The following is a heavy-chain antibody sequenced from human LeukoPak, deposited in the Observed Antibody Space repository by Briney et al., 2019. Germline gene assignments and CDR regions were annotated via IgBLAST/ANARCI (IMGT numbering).Heavy chain of an antibody. J-gene: IGHJ4*02. CDR2: INPNSGGT. CDR1: GYTFTGYY. V-gene: IGHV1-2*02. Sequence: ASVKVSCKASGYTFTGYYMHRVRQAPGQGLEWMGWINPNSGGTNYAQKFQGRVTMTRDTSISTAYMELSRLRSDDTAVYYCARVPVRVQGVIIPYFDYWGQGTLVTVSS. D-gene: IGHD3-10*01. CDR3: ARVPVRVQGVIIPYFDY.